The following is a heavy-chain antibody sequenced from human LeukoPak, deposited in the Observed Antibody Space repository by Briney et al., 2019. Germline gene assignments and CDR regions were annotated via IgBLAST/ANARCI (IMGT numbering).Heavy chain of an antibody. Sequence: SETLSLTCTVSGGSITSSPYYWGWIRQPPGKGLEWIASIYYSGSSYYNPSLQSRVTISVDTSKNHFPLKLSSVTAADTAVYYCARGLRAQGLYDYVWGSYRRHLYFDYWGQGTLVTVSS. V-gene: IGHV4-39*02. CDR1: GGSITSSPYY. CDR2: IYYSGSS. J-gene: IGHJ4*02. CDR3: ARGLRAQGLYDYVWGSYRRHLYFDY. D-gene: IGHD3-16*02.